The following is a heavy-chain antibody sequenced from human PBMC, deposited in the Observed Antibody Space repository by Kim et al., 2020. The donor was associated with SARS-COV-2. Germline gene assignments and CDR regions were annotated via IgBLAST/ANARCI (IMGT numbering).Heavy chain of an antibody. D-gene: IGHD2-2*01. CDR1: GFTFSSYW. V-gene: IGHV3-74*01. J-gene: IGHJ4*02. Sequence: GGSLRLSCAASGFTFSSYWMHWVRQVPGKGLEWVARINSGGSRTDYADSVKGRFTISRDDAKNTLYLQMDSLRAEDTAVYYCLQAAAYWGQGTLGTVCS. CDR2: INSGGSRT. CDR3: LQAAAY.